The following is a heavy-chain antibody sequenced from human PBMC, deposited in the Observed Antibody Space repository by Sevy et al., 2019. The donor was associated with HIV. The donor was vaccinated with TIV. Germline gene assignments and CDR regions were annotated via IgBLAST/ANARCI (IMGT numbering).Heavy chain of an antibody. CDR2: ISYDGSNK. CDR1: GFTFSSYA. Sequence: GGSLRLSCAASGFTFSSYAMHWVRQAPGKGLEWVAVISYDGSNKYYADSVKGRFTMSRDKSKNTLYLQMNSLTAEDTAVYYCAREMRYYYYYYGMVVWGQGTTVTVSS. J-gene: IGHJ6*02. CDR3: AREMRYYYYYYGMVV. V-gene: IGHV3-30-3*01.